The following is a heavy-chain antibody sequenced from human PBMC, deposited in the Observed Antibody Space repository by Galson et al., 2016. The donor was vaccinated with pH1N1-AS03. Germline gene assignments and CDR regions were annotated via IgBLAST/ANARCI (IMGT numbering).Heavy chain of an antibody. J-gene: IGHJ4*02. CDR2: IYSDGST. Sequence: SLRLSCAASGFTVSFNYMNWVRQAPGKGLEWVSVIYSDGSTYYADSVKGRFTISRDKSKNTLYLQMSSLRTEDTAVYYCARDPSSGSYYERDYWGQGTLVAVSS. D-gene: IGHD1-26*01. CDR1: GFTVSFNY. CDR3: ARDPSSGSYYERDY. V-gene: IGHV3-66*02.